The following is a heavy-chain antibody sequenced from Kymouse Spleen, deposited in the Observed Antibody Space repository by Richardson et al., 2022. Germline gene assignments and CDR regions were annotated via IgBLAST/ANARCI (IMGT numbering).Heavy chain of an antibody. D-gene: IGHD3-10*01. CDR2: ISYDGSNK. CDR3: AKDQEVRGVIGFDY. V-gene: IGHV3-30*18. J-gene: IGHJ4*02. Sequence: QVQLVESGGGVVQPGRSLRLSCAASGFTFSSYGMHWVRQAPGKGLEWVAVISYDGSNKYYADSVKGRFTISRDNSKNTLYLQMNSLRAEDTAVYYCAKDQEVRGVIGFDYWGQGTLVTVSS. CDR1: GFTFSSYG.